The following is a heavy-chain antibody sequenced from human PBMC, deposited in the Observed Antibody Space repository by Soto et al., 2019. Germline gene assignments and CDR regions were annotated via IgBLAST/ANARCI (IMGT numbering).Heavy chain of an antibody. CDR2: IKQDGSEK. J-gene: IGHJ4*02. CDR1: GFTFSSYW. D-gene: IGHD5-18*01. Sequence: GGSLRLSCAASGFTFSSYWMSWVRQAPGKGLEWVANIKQDGSEKYYVDSVKGRFTISRDNAKNSLYLQMNSLRAEDTAVYYCARGGYSYGLRYFDYWGQGTLVTVSS. CDR3: ARGGYSYGLRYFDY. V-gene: IGHV3-7*01.